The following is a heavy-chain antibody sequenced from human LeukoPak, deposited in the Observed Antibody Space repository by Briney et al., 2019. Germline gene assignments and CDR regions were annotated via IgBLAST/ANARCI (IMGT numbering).Heavy chain of an antibody. J-gene: IGHJ4*02. CDR3: ARGHTAVTRHFDF. CDR2: ISSSTRII. V-gene: IGHV3-48*01. Sequence: GGSLRLSCAASGFTLSGYGMNWVRQAPGKGLEWVSYISSSTRIIYYADSVKGRLTISRDNAKNSLYLQMNSLRAEDTAVYYCARGHTAVTRHFDFWGQGTLVTVSS. D-gene: IGHD4-17*01. CDR1: GFTLSGYG.